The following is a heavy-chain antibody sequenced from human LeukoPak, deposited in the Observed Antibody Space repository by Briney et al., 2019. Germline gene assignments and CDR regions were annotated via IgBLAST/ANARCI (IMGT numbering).Heavy chain of an antibody. CDR2: IYHSGST. D-gene: IGHD6-13*01. J-gene: IGHJ4*02. CDR1: GYSISSGYF. Sequence: SETLSLTCTVSGYSISSGYFWGWIRQPPGKGLEWIGSIYHSGSTYYNPSLKSRVTISVDTSKNQFSLQLNSVTPEDTAVYYCARAHRDSSSWGSFDYWGQGTLVTVSS. V-gene: IGHV4-38-2*02. CDR3: ARAHRDSSSWGSFDY.